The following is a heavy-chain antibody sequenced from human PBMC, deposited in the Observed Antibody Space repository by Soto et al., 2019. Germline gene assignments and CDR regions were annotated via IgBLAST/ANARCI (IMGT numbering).Heavy chain of an antibody. CDR2: IYRTGST. CDR1: GGSLTSNNW. CDR3: ASRDPGTSVDY. J-gene: IGHJ4*02. V-gene: IGHV4-4*02. D-gene: IGHD1-7*01. Sequence: PSETLSRNCAVSGGSLTSNNWWTWVRQPPGQGLEWIGEIYRTGSTGYNPSLKSRVTISLDKSENQFSLKVTSLTAADTAVYYCASRDPGTSVDYWGQGTLVTVS.